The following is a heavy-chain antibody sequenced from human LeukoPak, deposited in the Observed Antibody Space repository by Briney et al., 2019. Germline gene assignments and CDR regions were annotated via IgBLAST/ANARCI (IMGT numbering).Heavy chain of an antibody. CDR2: ISSSSSYI. V-gene: IGHV3-21*01. CDR1: GFTFSSYS. J-gene: IGHJ4*02. D-gene: IGHD6-19*01. Sequence: GGSLRLSCAASGFTFSSYSMNWVRQAPGKGLEWVSSISSSSSYIYYADSVKGRFTISRDNAKNSLYLQMNSLRAEDTAVYYCARGLCGSGWYNFDYWGQGTLVTVSS. CDR3: ARGLCGSGWYNFDY.